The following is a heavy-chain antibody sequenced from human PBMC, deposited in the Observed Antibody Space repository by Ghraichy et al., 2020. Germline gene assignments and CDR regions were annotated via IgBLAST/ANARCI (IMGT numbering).Heavy chain of an antibody. CDR1: GGSMSGQY. D-gene: IGHD2-21*01. CDR3: ARLDCGGECYSDY. J-gene: IGHJ4*02. CDR2: VHSSGRT. V-gene: IGHV4-4*07. Sequence: SETLSLSCTVSGGSMSGQYWSWVRQPAGKGPEWIGRVHSSGRTNYESSLEGRVAMSIDTSKNQFYLKLSSVTAADTAVYYCARLDCGGECYSDYWGQGTLVTVSS.